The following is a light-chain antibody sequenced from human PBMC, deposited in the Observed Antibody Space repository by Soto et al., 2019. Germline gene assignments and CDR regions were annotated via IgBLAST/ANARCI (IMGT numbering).Light chain of an antibody. CDR1: QSVSSSY. CDR2: GAS. V-gene: IGKV3-20*01. Sequence: EIVLTQSPGTLTLSPGERATLSCRASQSVSSSYLAWYQHKPGQAPRLLIYGASSRATGIPDRFSGSGSGTDFTLTISRLEPEDFAVYYCQQYNNWPTFGPGTKVDIK. J-gene: IGKJ3*01. CDR3: QQYNNWPT.